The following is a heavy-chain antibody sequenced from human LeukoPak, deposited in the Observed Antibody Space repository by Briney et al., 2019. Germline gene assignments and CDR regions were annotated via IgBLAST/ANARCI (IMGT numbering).Heavy chain of an antibody. CDR3: ARDEGVDASGYYSYWYFDL. V-gene: IGHV4-4*02. CDR2: IYHSGST. J-gene: IGHJ2*01. CDR1: GGSISSSNW. Sequence: SETLSLTCAVSGGSISSSNWWSWVRQPPGKGLEWIGEIYHSGSTNYNPSLKSRVTISVDKSKNQFSLKLSSVTAADTAVYYCARDEGVDASGYYSYWYFDLWGRGTLVTVSS. D-gene: IGHD3-22*01.